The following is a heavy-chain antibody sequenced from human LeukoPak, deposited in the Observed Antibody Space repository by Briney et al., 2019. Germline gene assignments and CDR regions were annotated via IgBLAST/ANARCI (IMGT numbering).Heavy chain of an antibody. CDR3: ARAGFWSGHKKYWYFDL. J-gene: IGHJ2*01. V-gene: IGHV4-39*07. CDR1: GGSISSGGYY. CDR2: INHSGST. Sequence: SETLSLTCTVSGGSISSGGYYWSWIRQPPGKGLEWIGEINHSGSTNYNPSLKSRVTISVDTSKNQFSLKLSSVTAADTAVYYCARAGFWSGHKKYWYFDLWGRGTLVTVSS. D-gene: IGHD3-3*01.